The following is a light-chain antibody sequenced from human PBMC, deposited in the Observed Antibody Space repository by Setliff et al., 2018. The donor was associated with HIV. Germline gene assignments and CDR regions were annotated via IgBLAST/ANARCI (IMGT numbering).Light chain of an antibody. CDR3: SSYAGSNNRYV. CDR2: EVS. Sequence: QSALTQPASVSGSPGQSITISCTGTSSDIGRYNLVSWYQQYPGKAPKLMIYEVSKRPSGVPDRFSGSKSGNTASLTVSGLQAEDEADYYCSSYAGSNNRYVFGTGTKVTVL. J-gene: IGLJ1*01. CDR1: SSDIGRYNL. V-gene: IGLV2-8*01.